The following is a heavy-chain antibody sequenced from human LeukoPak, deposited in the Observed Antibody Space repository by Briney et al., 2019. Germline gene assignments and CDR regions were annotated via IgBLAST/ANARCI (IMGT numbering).Heavy chain of an antibody. D-gene: IGHD6-13*01. Sequence: ASVKVSCKASGGTFSSYAISWVRQAPGQGLEWMGGIIPIFGTANYAQKFQGRVTITADESTSTAYMELSSLRSEDTAAYYCARDIYSSSWPAYNWFDPWGQGTLVTVSS. CDR3: ARDIYSSSWPAYNWFDP. J-gene: IGHJ5*02. V-gene: IGHV1-69*13. CDR1: GGTFSSYA. CDR2: IIPIFGTA.